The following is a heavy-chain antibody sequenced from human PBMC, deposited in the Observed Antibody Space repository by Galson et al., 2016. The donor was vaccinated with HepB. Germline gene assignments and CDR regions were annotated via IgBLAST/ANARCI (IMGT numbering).Heavy chain of an antibody. D-gene: IGHD6-13*01. J-gene: IGHJ6*03. CDR1: GFTFSSYA. CDR3: AKSINIRWYSQDVLTYAMDV. V-gene: IGHV3-23*01. Sequence: SLRLSCAASGFTFSSYAMTWVRQAPGKGLEWVSAISGSGGSTYYADSVKGRFTISRDNSKNSLYLQMNSLRAEDTAVYCCAKSINIRWYSQDVLTYAMDVWGKGTTVSVSS. CDR2: ISGSGGST.